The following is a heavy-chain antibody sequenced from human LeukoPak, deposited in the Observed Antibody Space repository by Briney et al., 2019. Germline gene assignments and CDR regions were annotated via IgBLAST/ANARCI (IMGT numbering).Heavy chain of an antibody. CDR1: GGSISSGGYY. CDR3: ARGVGATNFDY. Sequence: SETLSLTCTVSGGSISSGGYYWSWIRQPPGKGLEWIGYIYHSGSTYYNPSLKSRVTISVDRSKNQFSLKLSSVTAADTAVYYCARGVGATNFDYWGQGTLVTVSS. J-gene: IGHJ4*02. D-gene: IGHD1-26*01. V-gene: IGHV4-30-2*01. CDR2: IYHSGST.